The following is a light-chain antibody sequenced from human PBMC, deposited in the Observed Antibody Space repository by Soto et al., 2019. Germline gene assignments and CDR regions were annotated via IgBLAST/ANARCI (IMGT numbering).Light chain of an antibody. J-gene: IGKJ1*01. CDR1: QNIDNW. CDR3: QQYYTNSQAS. CDR2: KAS. Sequence: DVQMTQSPSTLSASVGDRVTITCRASQNIDNWLAWYQQKLGKAPKLLIYKASSLETGDPSRFSGSGSGTEFSLTISNLEPDDFATYHCQQYYTNSQASFGQGTKVDIK. V-gene: IGKV1-5*03.